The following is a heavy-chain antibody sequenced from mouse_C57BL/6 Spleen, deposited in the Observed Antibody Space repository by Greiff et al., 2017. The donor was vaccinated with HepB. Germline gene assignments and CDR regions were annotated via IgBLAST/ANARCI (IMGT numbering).Heavy chain of an antibody. CDR1: GYTFTSYG. CDR2: IYPRSGNT. Sequence: QVQLQQSGAELARPGASVKLSCTASGYTFTSYGISWVKQRTGQGLEWIGEIYPRSGNTYYNEKFKGKATLTADKSSSTAYMELRSLTSEDSAVYFCAREGSNTSGDYAMDYWGQGTSVTVSS. CDR3: AREGSNTSGDYAMDY. J-gene: IGHJ4*01. D-gene: IGHD1-1*01. V-gene: IGHV1-81*01.